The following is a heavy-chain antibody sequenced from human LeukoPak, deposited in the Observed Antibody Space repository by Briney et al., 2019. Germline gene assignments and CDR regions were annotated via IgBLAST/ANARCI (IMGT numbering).Heavy chain of an antibody. CDR3: ARGLFRGVRTDPYYHYYMDV. J-gene: IGHJ6*03. Sequence: SQTLSLTCTVSGGSISSGGYYWSWIRQPPGKGLEWIGYIYHGGSTYYNPSLKSRVTISVDTSKNQFSLKLRSVTAAETAVYFCARGLFRGVRTDPYYHYYMDVWGKGTTVTVSS. V-gene: IGHV4-30-2*01. D-gene: IGHD3-10*01. CDR1: GGSISSGGYY. CDR2: IYHGGST.